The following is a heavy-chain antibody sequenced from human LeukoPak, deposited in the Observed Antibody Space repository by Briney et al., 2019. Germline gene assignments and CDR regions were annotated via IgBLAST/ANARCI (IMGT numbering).Heavy chain of an antibody. CDR2: INSDGGDT. D-gene: IGHD1-26*01. Sequence: GGSLRLSCAASGFTFSSYWMHWVRQAPGKGLVWVSRINSDGGDTSYADSVKGRFTISRDNAKNTLYLQMNSLGAGDTAVYYCTRGDFYVGAQDYWGQGTLVAVSS. CDR1: GFTFSSYW. CDR3: TRGDFYVGAQDY. J-gene: IGHJ4*02. V-gene: IGHV3-74*01.